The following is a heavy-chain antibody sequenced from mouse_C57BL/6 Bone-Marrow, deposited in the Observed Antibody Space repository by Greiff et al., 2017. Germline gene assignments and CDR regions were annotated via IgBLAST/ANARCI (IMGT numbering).Heavy chain of an antibody. CDR2: IWSGGST. J-gene: IGHJ3*01. CDR1: GFSLSSYG. D-gene: IGHD2-14*01. CDR3: ARGGTLAY. V-gene: IGHV2-2*01. Sequence: QVQLQQSGPGLVQPSQSLSITCTVSGFSLSSYGVHWVRQSPGKGLEWLGVIWSGGSTDYNAAFISRLSISKDNSKSQVFFKMNSLQADDTAIYYCARGGTLAYWGQGTLGTVSA.